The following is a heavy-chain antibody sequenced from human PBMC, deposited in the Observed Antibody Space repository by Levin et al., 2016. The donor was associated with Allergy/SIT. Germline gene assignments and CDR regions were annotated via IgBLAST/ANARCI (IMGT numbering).Heavy chain of an antibody. CDR2: IDGSGRTI. D-gene: IGHD6-13*01. V-gene: IGHV3-23*01. CDR3: ARSAIAADGTGAFDF. J-gene: IGHJ3*01. Sequence: WIRQPPGKGLEWVSTIDGSGRTINYADSVKGRFTISRDTSNNTLYLEMNSLRGEDTAVYYCARSAIAADGTGAFDFWGQGTMVTVSS.